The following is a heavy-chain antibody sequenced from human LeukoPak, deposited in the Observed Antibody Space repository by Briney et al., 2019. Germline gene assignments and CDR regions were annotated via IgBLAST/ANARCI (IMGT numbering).Heavy chain of an antibody. CDR2: IKQDGSKK. D-gene: IGHD5-24*01. CDR3: TRVGYIDEGIDY. Sequence: GGSLRHSCVASEFPFSSYWMTWVRQAPGKGLEWVANIKQDGSKKSYVDSVKGRFTISRDNAKNSLYLQMNSLRAEDTAIYYCTRVGYIDEGIDYWGQGTLVTVSS. CDR1: EFPFSSYW. V-gene: IGHV3-7*04. J-gene: IGHJ4*02.